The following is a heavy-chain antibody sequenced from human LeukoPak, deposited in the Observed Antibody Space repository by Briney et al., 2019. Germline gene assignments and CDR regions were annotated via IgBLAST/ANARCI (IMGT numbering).Heavy chain of an antibody. CDR3: ARIWYFGDNNWRYFDY. J-gene: IGHJ4*02. CDR1: GFTFNNYW. CDR2: IDPDGSET. D-gene: IGHD1-20*01. Sequence: GGSLRLSCAAPGFTFNNYWMSWVRKAPGKGLEWVANIDPDGSETQYVDSVKGRFTTSRDNPHNSLFLQMNGLSAEDTAIYYCARIWYFGDNNWRYFDYWGQGTLVPVSS. V-gene: IGHV3-7*01.